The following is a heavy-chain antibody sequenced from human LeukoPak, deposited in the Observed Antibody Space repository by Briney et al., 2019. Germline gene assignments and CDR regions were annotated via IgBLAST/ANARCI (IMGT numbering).Heavy chain of an antibody. D-gene: IGHD6-19*01. Sequence: ASLKVSCKASGYTFTSYYMHWVRQAPGQGLEWMGQISPNSGGTNYAQKFQGRVTMTRDTSISTPYMELSRLRSDDTAIYYCARVTGAVAAYEDYWGQGTLVTVSS. CDR2: ISPNSGGT. CDR1: GYTFTSYY. J-gene: IGHJ4*02. CDR3: ARVTGAVAAYEDY. V-gene: IGHV1-2*06.